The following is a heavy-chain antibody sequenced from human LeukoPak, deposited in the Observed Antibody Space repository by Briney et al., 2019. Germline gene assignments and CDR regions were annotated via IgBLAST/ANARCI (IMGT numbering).Heavy chain of an antibody. D-gene: IGHD5-24*01. V-gene: IGHV4-59*01. CDR2: IFFSGST. CDR1: GASISSDY. Sequence: SETLSLTCIVSGASISSDYWSWIRQPPGQGLEWIGYIFFSGSTNYNPSLKSRVTMSVDTSKNQFSLYLSSVTAADTAVYYCARGEMATIEDAFDIWGQGTMVTVSS. J-gene: IGHJ3*02. CDR3: ARGEMATIEDAFDI.